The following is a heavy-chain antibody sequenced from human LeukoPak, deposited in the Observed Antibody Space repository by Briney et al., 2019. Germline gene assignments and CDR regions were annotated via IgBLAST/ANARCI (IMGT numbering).Heavy chain of an antibody. J-gene: IGHJ4*02. CDR1: GGSFSGYY. V-gene: IGHV4-34*01. D-gene: IGHD5-12*01. Sequence: SETLSLTCAVYGGSFSGYYWSWIRQPPGKGLEWIGEINHSGSTNYNPSLKSRVTISVDTSKNQFSLKLSSVTAADTAVYYCARVYGYNYFDYWGQGTLVTVSS. CDR3: ARVYGYNYFDY. CDR2: INHSGST.